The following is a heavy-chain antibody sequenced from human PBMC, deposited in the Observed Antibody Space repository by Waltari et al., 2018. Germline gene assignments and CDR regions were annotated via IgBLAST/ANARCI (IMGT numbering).Heavy chain of an antibody. J-gene: IGHJ6*03. CDR2: IYTSGST. CDR1: GGSISSYY. D-gene: IGHD1-7*01. Sequence: QVQLQESGPGLVKPSETLSLTCTVSGGSISSYYWSWLRQPAGKGLEWIGRIYTSGSTNYNPSLKSRVTMSVDTSKNQFSLKLSSVTAADTAVYYCARSNWNLGGVGYYYYYMDVWGKGTTVTISS. CDR3: ARSNWNLGGVGYYYYYMDV. V-gene: IGHV4-4*07.